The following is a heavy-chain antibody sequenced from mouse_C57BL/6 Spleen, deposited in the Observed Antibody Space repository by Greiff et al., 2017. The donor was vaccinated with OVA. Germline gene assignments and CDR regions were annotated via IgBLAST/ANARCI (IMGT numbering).Heavy chain of an antibody. CDR3: ARGYYGSTPYYAMDY. CDR1: GYTFTSYW. J-gene: IGHJ4*01. Sequence: QLQQPGAELVKPGASVKLSCKASGYTFTSYWMQWVKQRLGQGLEWIGEIDPSDSYTNYNQKFKGKATLTVDTSSSTAYMQLSSLTSEDSAVYYCARGYYGSTPYYAMDYWGQGTSVTVSS. D-gene: IGHD1-1*01. CDR2: IDPSDSYT. V-gene: IGHV1-50*01.